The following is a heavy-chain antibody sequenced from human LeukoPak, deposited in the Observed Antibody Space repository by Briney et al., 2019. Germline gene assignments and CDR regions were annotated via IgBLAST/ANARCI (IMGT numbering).Heavy chain of an antibody. CDR1: GFTFSSYG. CDR3: AKQDYDILTGYYYFDY. D-gene: IGHD3-9*01. J-gene: IGHJ4*02. Sequence: GGSLRLSCAASGFTFSSYGMHWVRQAPGKGLGWVAFIRYDGSNKYYADSVKGRFTISRDNSKNTLYLQMNSLRAEDTAVYYCAKQDYDILTGYYYFDYWGQGTLVTVSS. CDR2: IRYDGSNK. V-gene: IGHV3-30*02.